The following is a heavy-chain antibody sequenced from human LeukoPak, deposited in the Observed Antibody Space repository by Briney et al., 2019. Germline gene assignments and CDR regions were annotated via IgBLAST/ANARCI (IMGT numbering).Heavy chain of an antibody. CDR1: GGSISRDY. V-gene: IGHV4-4*07. CDR2: FSTRGST. J-gene: IGHJ4*02. CDR3: AREWDY. Sequence: SETLSLTCTVSGGSISRDYWSWIRQPAGKGLEWIGRFSTRGSTNYNPSLKIRATLSVDTSNNQFSLQLSFVTAADTAVYYCAREWDYWGQGTLVTVSS.